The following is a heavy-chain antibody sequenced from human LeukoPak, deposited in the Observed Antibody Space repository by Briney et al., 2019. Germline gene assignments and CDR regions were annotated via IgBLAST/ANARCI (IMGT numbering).Heavy chain of an antibody. Sequence: PGGSLRLSCAASGFTFRHYGMHWVRQAPGKGLEWVAVISYDGSNKYYADSVKGRFTISRDNSKNTLYLQMNSLRAEDTAVYYRAKDYGSGWTDYWGQGTLVTVSS. J-gene: IGHJ4*02. V-gene: IGHV3-30*18. D-gene: IGHD6-19*01. CDR3: AKDYGSGWTDY. CDR2: ISYDGSNK. CDR1: GFTFRHYG.